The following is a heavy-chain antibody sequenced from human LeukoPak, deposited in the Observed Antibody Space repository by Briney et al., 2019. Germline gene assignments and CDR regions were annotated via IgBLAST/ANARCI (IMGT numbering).Heavy chain of an antibody. CDR3: ARDYAGSIDY. Sequence: SETLSLTCTVSGGSISSYYWSWIRQPPGKGLEWIGYIYYSGSTYYNPSLKSRVTISVDTSKNQFSLKLSSVTAADTAVYYCARDYAGSIDYWGQGTLVTVSS. J-gene: IGHJ4*02. V-gene: IGHV4-59*06. D-gene: IGHD4-23*01. CDR1: GGSISSYY. CDR2: IYYSGST.